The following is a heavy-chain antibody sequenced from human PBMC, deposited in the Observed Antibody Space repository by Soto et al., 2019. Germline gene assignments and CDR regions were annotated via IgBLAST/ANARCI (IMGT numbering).Heavy chain of an antibody. CDR2: IYYRGNT. Sequence: SETLSLTCTVSGGSISSYYWNWIRQPPGKGLEWIGYIYYRGNTNYNPSLKSRVTISVDTSKNQFSLKLSSVTAADTSVYYCARQPVYYDIVTRYSSHYFDYWGQGTSVTVSS. V-gene: IGHV4-59*08. CDR1: GGSISSYY. CDR3: ARQPVYYDIVTRYSSHYFDY. J-gene: IGHJ4*02. D-gene: IGHD3-9*01.